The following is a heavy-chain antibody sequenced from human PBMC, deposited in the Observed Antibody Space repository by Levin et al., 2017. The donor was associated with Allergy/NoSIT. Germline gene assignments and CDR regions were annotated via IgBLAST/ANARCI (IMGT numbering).Heavy chain of an antibody. J-gene: IGHJ4*02. Sequence: PGGSLRLSCAASGFTFSSYAMTWVRQAPGKGLEWVSGISASGAGTYYADSVKGRFTISRDNSKNTLYVQINSLRAEDTAVYYCAKVRNSGWYNDYWGQGTLVTVSS. V-gene: IGHV3-23*01. CDR2: ISASGAGT. D-gene: IGHD6-19*01. CDR1: GFTFSSYA. CDR3: AKVRNSGWYNDY.